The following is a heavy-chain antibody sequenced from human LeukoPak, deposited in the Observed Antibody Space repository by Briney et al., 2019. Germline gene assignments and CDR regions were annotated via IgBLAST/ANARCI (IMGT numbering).Heavy chain of an antibody. CDR3: ATGHSYGYDY. D-gene: IGHD5-18*01. V-gene: IGHV3-74*01. CDR2: VKGDGRTT. Sequence: GGSLRLSCAASGLTFSNFWMHWVRQPPGKGLVWVALVKGDGRTTIYADSVKGRFTISRDNAKNTLYLQMNSLRADDSGVYYCATGHSYGYDYWGQGVLVTVSS. CDR1: GLTFSNFW. J-gene: IGHJ4*02.